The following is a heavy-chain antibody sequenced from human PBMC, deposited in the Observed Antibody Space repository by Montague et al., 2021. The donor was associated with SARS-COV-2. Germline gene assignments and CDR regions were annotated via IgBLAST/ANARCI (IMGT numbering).Heavy chain of an antibody. CDR3: ARDPEYDILTGYSFDY. V-gene: IGHV3-30-3*01. CDR1: GFTFSSYA. J-gene: IGHJ4*02. CDR2: ISYDGSNK. D-gene: IGHD3-9*01. Sequence: SLRLSCAASGFTFSSYAMHWVRQAPGKGLEWVAVISYDGSNKYYADSVKGRFTISRDNSKNTLYLQVNSLRAEDTAVYYCARDPEYDILTGYSFDYWGQGTLVTVSS.